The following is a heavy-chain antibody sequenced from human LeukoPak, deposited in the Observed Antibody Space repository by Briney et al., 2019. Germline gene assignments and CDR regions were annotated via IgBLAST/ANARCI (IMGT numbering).Heavy chain of an antibody. CDR3: ARGRGSYSLDY. D-gene: IGHD1-26*01. CDR1: RYTFAGYS. J-gene: IGHJ4*02. Sequence: GASVKVSCKASRYTFAGYSMHWVRQAPGQGLEWMGWINPNSGGTNYAQKFQGRVTMTGDTSISTAYMELSRLTSDDTAAYYCARGRGSYSLDYWGQGTLVTVSS. V-gene: IGHV1-2*02. CDR2: INPNSGGT.